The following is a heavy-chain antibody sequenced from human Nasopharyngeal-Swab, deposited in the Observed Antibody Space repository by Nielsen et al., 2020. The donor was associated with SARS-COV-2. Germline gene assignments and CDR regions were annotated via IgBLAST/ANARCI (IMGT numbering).Heavy chain of an antibody. J-gene: IGHJ4*02. V-gene: IGHV3-23*01. D-gene: IGHD3-3*01. CDR3: AKDTTTTIFGVVWSFDY. CDR1: GFTFGSYA. CDR2: ITGGGGTT. Sequence: GESLKISCAASGFTFGSYAMSWVRQAPGKGLEWVSVITGGGGTTYYADSVKGRFTISRDNSKNTVYLQMKSLRAEDTAVYYCAKDTTTTIFGVVWSFDYWGQGTLVTVSS.